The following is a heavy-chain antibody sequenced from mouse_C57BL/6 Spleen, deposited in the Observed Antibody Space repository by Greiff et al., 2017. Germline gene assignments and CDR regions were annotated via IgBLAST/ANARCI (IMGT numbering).Heavy chain of an antibody. Sequence: VQLQQSGPGLVKPSQSLSLTCSVTGYSITSGYYWNWIRQFPGNKLEWMGYISYDGSNNYNPSLKNRISITRDTSKNQFFLKLNSVTTEDTATYYCARVKDYESWFAYWGQGTLVTVSA. CDR3: ARVKDYESWFAY. CDR2: ISYDGSN. J-gene: IGHJ3*01. V-gene: IGHV3-6*01. D-gene: IGHD2-4*01. CDR1: GYSITSGYY.